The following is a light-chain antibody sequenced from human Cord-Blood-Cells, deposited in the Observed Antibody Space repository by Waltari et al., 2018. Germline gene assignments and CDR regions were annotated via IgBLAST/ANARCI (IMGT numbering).Light chain of an antibody. Sequence: EIVMTQSPATLSVCPGESATRSCSASQSVRSNSAWYQQKPGQPPRLLISGASTRATGIAARFSGSGSGTEFTLNISSLQSEDFAVYYCQQYNNWLPYSFGQGTKLEIK. CDR2: GAS. CDR1: QSVRSN. V-gene: IGKV3-15*01. J-gene: IGKJ2*03. CDR3: QQYNNWLPYS.